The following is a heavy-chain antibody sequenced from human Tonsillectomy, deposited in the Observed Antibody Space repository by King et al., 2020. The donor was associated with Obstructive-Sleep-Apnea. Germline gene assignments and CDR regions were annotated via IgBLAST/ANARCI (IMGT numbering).Heavy chain of an antibody. CDR3: ARESYYDSSGYSFDY. D-gene: IGHD3-22*01. Sequence: MQLQESGPGLVKPSETLSLTCTVSGYSISSGYYWGWIRQPPGKGLEGIGSIYHSGSTYYNPSLKSRVTISVDTSKNQFSLKLSSVTAADTAVYYCARESYYDSSGYSFDYWGQGTLVTVSS. J-gene: IGHJ4*02. V-gene: IGHV4-38-2*02. CDR2: IYHSGST. CDR1: GYSISSGYY.